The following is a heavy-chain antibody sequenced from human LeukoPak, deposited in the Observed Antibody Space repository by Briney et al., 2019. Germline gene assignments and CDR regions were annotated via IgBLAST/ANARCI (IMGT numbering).Heavy chain of an antibody. CDR2: TRNKVNSHST. CDR1: GCTFSDHH. CDR3: ASSRVGGVFDH. J-gene: IGHJ4*02. V-gene: IGHV3-72*01. Sequence: GGSLRLSCAASGCTFSDHHMDWVRQAPGKGLEWVGRTRNKVNSHSTEYAASVKGRFTISRDDSKNLLYVQMSNLKMEDTAVYYCASSRVGGVFDHWGQGILVTVSP. D-gene: IGHD1-26*01.